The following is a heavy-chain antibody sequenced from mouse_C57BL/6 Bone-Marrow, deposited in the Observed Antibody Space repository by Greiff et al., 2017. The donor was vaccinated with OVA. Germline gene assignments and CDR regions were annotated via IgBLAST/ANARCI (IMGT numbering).Heavy chain of an antibody. CDR2: INPSSGYT. V-gene: IGHV1-7*01. Sequence: VQLQQSGAELAKPGASVKLSCKASGYTFTSYWMNWVKQRPGTGLEWIGYINPSSGYTKYNQKFKDKATLTADKSSSTAYMQLNILTYEDSAVYYCARSTRVLRSFAYWGQGTLVAVSA. J-gene: IGHJ3*01. CDR1: GYTFTSYW. D-gene: IGHD2-1*01. CDR3: ARSTRVLRSFAY.